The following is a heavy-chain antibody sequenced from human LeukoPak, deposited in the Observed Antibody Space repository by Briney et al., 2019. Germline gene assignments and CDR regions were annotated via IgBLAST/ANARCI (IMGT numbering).Heavy chain of an antibody. J-gene: IGHJ4*02. Sequence: GESLKISCKGAGYPFTKYWIAWVRQMPGKGLEWMGVIYPDDFRTKYSPSFQGQVAFSADKSISSAFLQWSSLKASDTAMYYCARPLPGAHSGSYYFEFWGQGTLVTASA. CDR3: ARPLPGAHSGSYYFEF. CDR1: GYPFTKYW. V-gene: IGHV5-51*01. CDR2: IYPDDFRT. D-gene: IGHD1-26*01.